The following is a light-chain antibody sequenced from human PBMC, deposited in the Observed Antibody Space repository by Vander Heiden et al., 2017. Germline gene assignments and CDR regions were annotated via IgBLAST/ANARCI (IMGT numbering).Light chain of an antibody. CDR3: QQYGSSPPNT. CDR2: GAS. J-gene: IGKJ1*01. V-gene: IGKV3-20*01. Sequence: VLTQSPGTPSLSPGERATLSCRASQSVSSSYLAWYQQKPGQAPRLLIYGASSRATGIPDRFSGSGSGTDFTLTISRLEPEDFAVYYCQQYGSSPPNTFGQGTKVEIK. CDR1: QSVSSSY.